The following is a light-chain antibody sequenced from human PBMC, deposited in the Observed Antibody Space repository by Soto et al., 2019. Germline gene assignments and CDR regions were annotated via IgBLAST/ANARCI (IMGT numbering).Light chain of an antibody. V-gene: IGKV3-20*01. CDR3: QKYGPSWT. Sequence: EIVLTQSPGTLSLSPGERATLSCRASQSVSSSSLAWYQQKPGQAPRLLIYGASSRATGIPVRFSGSGSGTAFTLTSSRLEPEDFAVYYCQKYGPSWTFGQGTKVEIK. J-gene: IGKJ1*01. CDR1: QSVSSSS. CDR2: GAS.